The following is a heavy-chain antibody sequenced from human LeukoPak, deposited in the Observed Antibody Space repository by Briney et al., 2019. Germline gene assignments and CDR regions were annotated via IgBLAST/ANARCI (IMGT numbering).Heavy chain of an antibody. CDR1: GFTSSTYS. J-gene: IGHJ4*02. V-gene: IGHV3-48*01. D-gene: IGHD3-22*01. Sequence: GGSLRLSCAASGFTSSTYSMNWVRQAPGKGLEWVSYISSSSSTIYYADSVKGRFTISRDNAKNSLYLQMNSLRAEDTAVYYCARMRFYYDSSGYYPLPDYWGQGTLVTVSS. CDR3: ARMRFYYDSSGYYPLPDY. CDR2: ISSSSSTI.